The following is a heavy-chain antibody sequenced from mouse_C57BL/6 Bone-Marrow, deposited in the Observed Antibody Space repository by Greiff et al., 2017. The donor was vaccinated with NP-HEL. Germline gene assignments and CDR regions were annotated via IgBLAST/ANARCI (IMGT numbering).Heavy chain of an antibody. D-gene: IGHD1-1*01. CDR3: ANILLRGYYFDY. CDR2: IHPNSGST. CDR1: GYTFTSYW. J-gene: IGHJ2*01. V-gene: IGHV1-64*01. Sequence: QVQLQQPGAELVKPGASVKLSCKASGYTFTSYWMHWVKQRPGQGLEWIGMIHPNSGSTNYNEKFKSKATLTVDKSSSTAYMQLSSLTSEDSAVYYCANILLRGYYFDYWGQGTTLTVSS.